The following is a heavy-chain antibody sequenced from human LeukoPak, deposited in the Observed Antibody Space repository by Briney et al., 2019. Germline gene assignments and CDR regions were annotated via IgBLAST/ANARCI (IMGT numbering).Heavy chain of an antibody. D-gene: IGHD2-2*01. J-gene: IGHJ4*02. CDR3: ASSGGYCSSTSCPFDY. Sequence: SVKVSCKASGGTFSSYAISWVRQAPGQGLEWMGGIIPIFGTANYAQKFQGRVTITADESTSTAYMELSSLRSEDTAVYYCASSGGYCSSTSCPFDYWGQGTLVTVSS. CDR1: GGTFSSYA. CDR2: IIPIFGTA. V-gene: IGHV1-69*13.